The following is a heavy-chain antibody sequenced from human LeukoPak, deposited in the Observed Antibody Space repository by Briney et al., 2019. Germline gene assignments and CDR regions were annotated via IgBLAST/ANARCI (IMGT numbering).Heavy chain of an antibody. J-gene: IGHJ5*02. CDR2: ISFDGTDA. V-gene: IGHV3-30*04. Sequence: HSGGSLRLSCAASGFTFSSYAIHWVRQAPGKGLEWVAVISFDGTDAFYADSAKGRFTISRDNSKNTLYLQMNSLRAEDTALYYCAKDSSGWYHWFDPWGQGTLVTVSS. D-gene: IGHD6-19*01. CDR1: GFTFSSYA. CDR3: AKDSSGWYHWFDP.